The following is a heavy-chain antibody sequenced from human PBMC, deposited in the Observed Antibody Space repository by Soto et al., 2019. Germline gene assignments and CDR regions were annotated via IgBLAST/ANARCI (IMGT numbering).Heavy chain of an antibody. V-gene: IGHV1-46*01. CDR1: GYSFTNFH. D-gene: IGHD2-21*01. J-gene: IGHJ4*02. Sequence: QVQLSQFGAEVKKPGASVKVSCKASGYSFTNFHIHWVRQAPGQGLAWMGMTDPSGGITGDAQRLQGRTTMTGDASTSLVYMELRGLTSEATAVYYCGSEVIGHGIYETISYYFDHWGQGTLVTVSS. CDR3: GSEVIGHGIYETISYYFDH. CDR2: TDPSGGIT.